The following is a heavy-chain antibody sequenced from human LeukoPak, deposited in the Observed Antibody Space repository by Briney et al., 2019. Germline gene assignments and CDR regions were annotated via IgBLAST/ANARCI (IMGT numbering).Heavy chain of an antibody. CDR3: AEWTPIDY. Sequence: GGSLRLSCAASGFTISSYAMHWVRQAPGKGLEWVAVISYNGSNKYYADSVRGRFTISRDNSKNTLYMQMNSLGDEDTGAYYCAEWTPIDYWGQGTLVTVSS. CDR2: ISYNGSNK. D-gene: IGHD3-3*01. J-gene: IGHJ4*02. V-gene: IGHV3-30*01. CDR1: GFTISSYA.